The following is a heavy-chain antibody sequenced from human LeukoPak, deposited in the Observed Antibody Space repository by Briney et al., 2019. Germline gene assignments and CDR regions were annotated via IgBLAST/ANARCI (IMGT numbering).Heavy chain of an antibody. J-gene: IGHJ4*02. CDR2: IHHSGSA. Sequence: EPSETLSLTCAVSGASISSNWWNWVRQPPGKGLEWIGEIHHSGSANYNPSLKSRVTISLDTSENQFSLRLSSVTAADTAVYYCARHGKSGNYDFWRASPFDYWGQGTLVTVSS. CDR3: ARHGKSGNYDFWRASPFDY. D-gene: IGHD3-3*01. CDR1: GASISSNW. V-gene: IGHV4-4*02.